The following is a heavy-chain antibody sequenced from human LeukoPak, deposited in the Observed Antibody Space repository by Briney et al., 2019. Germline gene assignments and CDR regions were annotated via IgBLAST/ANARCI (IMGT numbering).Heavy chain of an antibody. CDR2: ISGSGGST. V-gene: IGHV3-23*01. Sequence: PGGSLRLSCAASGFTFSSYAMSWVRQAPGKGLEWVSAISGSGGSTYYADSVKGRFTISRDNSKNTLYLQMNSLRAEDTAVYYCAKFEDIVVVPADVFDYWGQGTLVTVSS. J-gene: IGHJ4*02. CDR1: GFTFSSYA. D-gene: IGHD2-2*01. CDR3: AKFEDIVVVPADVFDY.